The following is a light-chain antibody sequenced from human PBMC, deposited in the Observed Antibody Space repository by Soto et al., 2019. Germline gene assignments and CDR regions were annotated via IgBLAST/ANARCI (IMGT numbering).Light chain of an antibody. CDR2: GAS. J-gene: IGKJ2*01. CDR1: QSVTIS. V-gene: IGKV3-15*01. CDR3: QQYNDWPRT. Sequence: EIVKTQSPATLSVSPGERATLSCRASQSVTISLAWYQQKPGQAPTLLIYGASSRATGTPVRFSGSGSGTEFTLTISSLQSEDFAVYYCQQYNDWPRTFGQGTKLEIK.